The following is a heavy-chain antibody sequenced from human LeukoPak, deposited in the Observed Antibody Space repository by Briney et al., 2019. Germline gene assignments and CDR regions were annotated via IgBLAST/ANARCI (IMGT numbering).Heavy chain of an antibody. J-gene: IGHJ5*02. Sequence: GGSLRLSCAASGFTFSSYAMSWVRQAPGKGLEWVSAISGSGGSTYYADSVKGRFTISRDNSKNTLYLQMNSLRAEDTAVYYCAKHSTRDIVVVVASFNWFDPWGQGTLVTVSS. CDR2: ISGSGGST. CDR1: GFTFSSYA. CDR3: AKHSTRDIVVVVASFNWFDP. D-gene: IGHD2-15*01. V-gene: IGHV3-23*01.